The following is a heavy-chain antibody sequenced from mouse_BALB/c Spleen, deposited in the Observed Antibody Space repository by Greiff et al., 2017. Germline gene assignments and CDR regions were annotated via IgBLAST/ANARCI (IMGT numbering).Heavy chain of an antibody. CDR2: INPSTGYT. J-gene: IGHJ3*01. CDR1: GYTFTSYW. D-gene: IGHD1-1*01. V-gene: IGHV1-4*01. CDR3: ATRGYGSSYGWFAY. Sequence: QVQLQQSGPQLVRPGASVKISCKASGYTFTSYWMHWVKQRPGQGLEWIGYINPSTGYTEYNQKFKDKATLTADKSSSTAYMQLSSLTSEDSAVYYCATRGYGSSYGWFAYWGQGTLVTVSA.